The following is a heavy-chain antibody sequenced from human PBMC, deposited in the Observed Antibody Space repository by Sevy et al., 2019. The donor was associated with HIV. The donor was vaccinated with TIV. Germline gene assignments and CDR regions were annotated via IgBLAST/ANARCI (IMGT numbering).Heavy chain of an antibody. J-gene: IGHJ4*02. Sequence: SETLYLTCAVYGGSFSGYYWSWIRQPPGKGLEWIGEINHSGSTNYNPSLKSRVTISVDTSKNQFSLKLGSVTAADTVVYYWARNVRRVYFDFWGQGTLVTVSS. D-gene: IGHD3-3*01. CDR3: ARNVRRVYFDF. CDR1: GGSFSGYY. V-gene: IGHV4-34*01. CDR2: INHSGST.